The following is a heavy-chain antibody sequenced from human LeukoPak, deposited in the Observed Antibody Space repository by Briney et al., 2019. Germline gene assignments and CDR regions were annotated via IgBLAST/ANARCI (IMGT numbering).Heavy chain of an antibody. J-gene: IGHJ4*02. CDR1: GGSFSGYY. CDR3: ARLWFGELEGNY. V-gene: IGHV4-34*01. D-gene: IGHD3-10*01. Sequence: SETLSLTCAVYGGSFSGYYWSWIRQPPGKGLEWIGEINHSGSTNYNPSLKSRVTISVDTSKNQFSLKLSSVTAADTAVYYCARLWFGELEGNYWGQGTLVTVSS. CDR2: INHSGST.